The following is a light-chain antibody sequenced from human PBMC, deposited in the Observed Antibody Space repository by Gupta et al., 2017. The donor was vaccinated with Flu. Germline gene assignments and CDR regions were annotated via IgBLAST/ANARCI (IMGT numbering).Light chain of an antibody. V-gene: IGKV3-20*01. CDR1: QSVRSDS. CDR2: GAS. J-gene: IGKJ1*01. Sequence: TLSLAPGERASLSCRASQSVRSDSLAWLKQRPVQSPRLLIYGASTIATGIPDRYSGSGYGTDFTLTITIREPEDFAVYFCQHYCSQLPRTFGQGTKVEI. CDR3: QHYCSQLPRT.